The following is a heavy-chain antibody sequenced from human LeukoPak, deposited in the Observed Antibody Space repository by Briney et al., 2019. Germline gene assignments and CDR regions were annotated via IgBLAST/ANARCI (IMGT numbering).Heavy chain of an antibody. CDR1: GVSIRSYY. Sequence: SETLSLTCTVSGVSIRSYYWSWIRQSAGKGLEWIGRFYTSGSTNYNPSLKSRVTISVDTSKNQFSLKLSSVTGADTAVYYCARAYYGSGNTYYFDYWGQGTLVTVSS. V-gene: IGHV4-4*07. CDR3: ARAYYGSGNTYYFDY. CDR2: FYTSGST. J-gene: IGHJ4*02. D-gene: IGHD3-10*01.